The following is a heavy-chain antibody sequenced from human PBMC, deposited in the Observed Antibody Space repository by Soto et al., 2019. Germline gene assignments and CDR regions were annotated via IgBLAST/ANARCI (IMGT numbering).Heavy chain of an antibody. Sequence: SETLSLTCTVSGGSVNSGDYYWSWIRQPPGKGLEWLGYIYYSGSTYYNPSLRSRVTMSIDTSKNQVSLKMRSVTAADTALYYCARNTVVVVATPDFDWFDPWGQGTLVTVSS. J-gene: IGHJ5*02. D-gene: IGHD2-15*01. CDR2: IYYSGST. CDR1: GGSVNSGDYY. CDR3: ARNTVVVVATPDFDWFDP. V-gene: IGHV4-30-4*01.